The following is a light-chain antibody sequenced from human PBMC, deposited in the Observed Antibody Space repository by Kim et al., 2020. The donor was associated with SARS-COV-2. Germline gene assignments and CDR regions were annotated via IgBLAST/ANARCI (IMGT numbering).Light chain of an antibody. CDR3: QQYSTSLYT. CDR1: QSVTSNY. V-gene: IGKV3-20*01. J-gene: IGKJ2*01. CDR2: GAS. Sequence: EIVLTQSPDTLSLSPGERATLSCRASQSVTSNYLAWYRQKPAPAPSLLIYGASSRPTGIPDSFSASVSGTDFSLTISRLEPEDFAVYYCQQYSTSLYTFGQGTKLEI.